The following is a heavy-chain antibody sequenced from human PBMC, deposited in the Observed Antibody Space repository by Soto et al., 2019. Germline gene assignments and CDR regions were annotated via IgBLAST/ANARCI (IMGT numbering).Heavy chain of an antibody. Sequence: PGGSLRLSCEGSGFTFSAYAMNWFRQAPGKGLEWVSYISSRSDTLYYADSVKGRFTISRDNGKNSVYLQVNNLRDEDTAVYYCARDWDIVILSVPIPNYNYGMDVWGQGTTVTVSS. D-gene: IGHD2-15*01. V-gene: IGHV3-48*02. CDR2: ISSRSDTL. J-gene: IGHJ6*02. CDR1: GFTFSAYA. CDR3: ARDWDIVILSVPIPNYNYGMDV.